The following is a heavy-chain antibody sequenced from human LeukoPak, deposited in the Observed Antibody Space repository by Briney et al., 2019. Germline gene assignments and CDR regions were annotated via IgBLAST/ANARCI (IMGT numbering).Heavy chain of an antibody. J-gene: IGHJ4*02. CDR2: MKQDGGER. D-gene: IGHD4-11*01. V-gene: IGHV3-7*01. Sequence: GGSLRLSCAASGFTFSSSWMTWVRQAPGKGLEWVANMKQDGGERYYMDSVKGRFTISRDNTKNSLYLQMNSLRAEDTAVYYCARQFRDRYSNYLDYWGQGTLVTVSS. CDR3: ARQFRDRYSNYLDY. CDR1: GFTFSSSW.